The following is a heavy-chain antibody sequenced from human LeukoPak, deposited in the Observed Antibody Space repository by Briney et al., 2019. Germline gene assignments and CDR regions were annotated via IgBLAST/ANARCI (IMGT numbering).Heavy chain of an antibody. J-gene: IGHJ4*02. Sequence: GGSLRLSCAASGITFRIYSMNWVRQAPGKGLEWVSSISSSSTYIYYADSVKGRFTISRDNAKNSLYLQMNSLRAEDTAVYYCARVEMATITLDYWGQGTLVTVSS. D-gene: IGHD5-24*01. CDR1: GITFRIYS. V-gene: IGHV3-21*01. CDR3: ARVEMATITLDY. CDR2: ISSSSTYI.